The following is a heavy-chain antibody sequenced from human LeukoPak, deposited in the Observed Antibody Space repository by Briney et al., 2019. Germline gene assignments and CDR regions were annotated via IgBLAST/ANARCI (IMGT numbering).Heavy chain of an antibody. D-gene: IGHD2-15*01. CDR1: GFTFSSYA. J-gene: IGHJ4*02. CDR2: ISGSGGST. CDR3: AKEKSPADIVVVVAATGLDY. Sequence: PGGTLRLSCAASGFTFSSYAMSWVRQAPGKGLEWVSAISGSGGSTYYADSVKGRFTISRDNSKNTLYLQMNSLRAEDTAVYYCAKEKSPADIVVVVAATGLDYWGQGTLVTVSS. V-gene: IGHV3-23*01.